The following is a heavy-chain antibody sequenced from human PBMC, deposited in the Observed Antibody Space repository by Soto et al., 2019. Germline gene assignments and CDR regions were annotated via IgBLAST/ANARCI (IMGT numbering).Heavy chain of an antibody. D-gene: IGHD3-10*01. J-gene: IGHJ3*01. V-gene: IGHV6-1*01. CDR2: TYYRSKWFH. CDR1: GDSVSSDITS. Sequence: QGQLQQSGPGLVKPSQTLSLTCAISGDSVSSDITSWNWIRQSPSRGLEWLGRTYYRSKWFHDYAGSVKSRITINPDTSKNQFSWELKAMTPEDTAVYYCARGNAVDVWGQGTVVTVSS. CDR3: ARGNAVDV.